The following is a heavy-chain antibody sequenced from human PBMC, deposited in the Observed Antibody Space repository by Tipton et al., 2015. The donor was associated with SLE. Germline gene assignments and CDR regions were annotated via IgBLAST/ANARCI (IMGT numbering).Heavy chain of an antibody. CDR2: IYTSGST. V-gene: IGHV4-61*09. J-gene: IGHJ1*01. CDR1: GGPISSGSYY. Sequence: TLSLTCTVSGGPISSGSYYWSWIRQPAGKGLEWIGHIYTSGSTNYNPSLKSRVTISVDTSKNQFSLKLSSVTAADTAVYYCARDRYLQHWGQGTLVTVSS. CDR3: ARDRYLQH.